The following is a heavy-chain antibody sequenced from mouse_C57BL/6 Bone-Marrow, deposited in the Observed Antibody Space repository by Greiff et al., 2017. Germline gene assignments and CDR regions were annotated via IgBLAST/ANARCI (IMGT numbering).Heavy chain of an antibody. J-gene: IGHJ2*01. CDR1: GYTFTSYT. Sequence: QVQLKESGAELARPGASVKMSCKASGYTFTSYTMHWVKQRPGQGLEWIGYINPSSGYTKYNQKFKDKATLTADKSSSTAYMQLSSLTSEDSAVYYCARSFGGTDYWGQGTTLTVSS. CDR3: ARSFGGTDY. V-gene: IGHV1-4*01. CDR2: INPSSGYT. D-gene: IGHD4-1*01.